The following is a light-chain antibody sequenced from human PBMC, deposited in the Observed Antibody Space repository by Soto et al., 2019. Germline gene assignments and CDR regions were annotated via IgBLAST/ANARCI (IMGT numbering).Light chain of an antibody. CDR1: QFISSW. J-gene: IGKJ4*01. CDR2: HAS. CDR3: QQFNTYPT. Sequence: DIRVTQSPSTLSAYVRDRVTITCRASQFISSWLAWYQQKPGKVPKLLIFHASNLESGVPSRFSGSGSGTDFTLTISGLQPEDFATYQCQQFNTYPTFGGGTKVDI. V-gene: IGKV1-5*01.